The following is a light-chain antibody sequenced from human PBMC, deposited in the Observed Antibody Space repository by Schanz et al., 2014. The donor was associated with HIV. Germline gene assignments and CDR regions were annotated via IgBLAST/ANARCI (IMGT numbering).Light chain of an antibody. Sequence: QSALTQPASVSGSPGQSITISCTGTSSDVGGYNYVSWYQQHPGKAPKLMIYDVTNRPSGVSDRFSGSMSGNTASLTISGLQAEDEADYYCSSYISVNTWVFGGGTKLTVL. CDR2: DVT. V-gene: IGLV2-14*03. CDR1: SSDVGGYNY. CDR3: SSYISVNTWV. J-gene: IGLJ3*02.